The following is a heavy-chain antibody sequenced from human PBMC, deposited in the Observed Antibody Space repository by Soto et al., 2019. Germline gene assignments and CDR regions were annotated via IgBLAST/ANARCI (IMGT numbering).Heavy chain of an antibody. V-gene: IGHV1-69*12. J-gene: IGHJ5*02. D-gene: IGHD2-15*01. CDR2: IIPIFGTA. CDR3: AIASCSGGSCYYNWFDP. Sequence: QVQLVQSGAEVKKPGSSVKVSCKASGGTFSSYAISWVRQAPGQGLEWMGGIIPIFGTANYAQKFQGRVTIPADVATSTAYRERTSLRSEDTAVYYCAIASCSGGSCYYNWFDPWGQGTLVTVTS. CDR1: GGTFSSYA.